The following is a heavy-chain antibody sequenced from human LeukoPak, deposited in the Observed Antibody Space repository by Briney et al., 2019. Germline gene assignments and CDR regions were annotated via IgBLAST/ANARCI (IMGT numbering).Heavy chain of an antibody. CDR2: ISGGGGSA. Sequence: GGSLRLSCAASGFTFSSYAMSWVRQAPGKGLEWVSVISGGGGSAHYADSVKGRFTISRDNSKNTLYLQMNSLRAEDTAVYYCAKAEQQLAAYFDYWGQGTLVTVSS. D-gene: IGHD6-13*01. CDR3: AKAEQQLAAYFDY. J-gene: IGHJ4*02. CDR1: GFTFSSYA. V-gene: IGHV3-23*01.